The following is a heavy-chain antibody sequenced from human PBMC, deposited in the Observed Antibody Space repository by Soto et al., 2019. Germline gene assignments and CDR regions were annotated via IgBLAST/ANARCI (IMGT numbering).Heavy chain of an antibody. CDR1: GGSVSSGSHY. D-gene: IGHD5-18*01. Sequence: PSETLSLTCTVSGGSVSSGSHYLSWIRQPPGKGLEWIAYIFHSGDTKYNPSLKGRVAISIDMSKNQFSLRLDSVTAADTAVYYCARDRSDTSNSLDAVDIWGQGRMVTVSS. J-gene: IGHJ3*02. V-gene: IGHV4-61*01. CDR3: ARDRSDTSNSLDAVDI. CDR2: IFHSGDT.